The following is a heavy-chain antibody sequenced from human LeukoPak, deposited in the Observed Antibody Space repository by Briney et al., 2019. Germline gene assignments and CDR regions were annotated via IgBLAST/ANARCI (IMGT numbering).Heavy chain of an antibody. CDR1: GFTFSSYA. CDR2: ISGSGVGT. V-gene: IGHV3-23*01. J-gene: IGHJ6*03. CDR3: AKEPTISYYYYYMDV. D-gene: IGHD5-24*01. Sequence: GGSLRLSCVASGFTFSSYAMSWVRQAPGKGLEWVSAISGSGVGTYYADSVKGRCTISRDNSKDTLYVQMNSLRAEDTAIYYCAKEPTISYYYYYMDVWGKGTTVTVSS.